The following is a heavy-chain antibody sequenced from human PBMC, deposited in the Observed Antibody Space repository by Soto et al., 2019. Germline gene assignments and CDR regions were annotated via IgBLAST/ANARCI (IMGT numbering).Heavy chain of an antibody. CDR3: AKDYNLAYPFLDY. J-gene: IGHJ4*01. CDR1: GFTFSNYG. V-gene: IGHV3-30*18. CDR2: ISVDGSDK. Sequence: PGGSLRLSCVASGFTFSNYGMHWVRQAPGKGLEWVAVISVDGSDKYYADSVKGRFTISRDTSKNTLDLQMNSPRAEETAVYYCAKDYNLAYPFLDYWGKGTLVTVSS. D-gene: IGHD1-1*01.